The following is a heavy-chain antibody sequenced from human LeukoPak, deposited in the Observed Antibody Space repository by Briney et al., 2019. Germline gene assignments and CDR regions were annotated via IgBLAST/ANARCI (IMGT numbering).Heavy chain of an antibody. CDR2: IGGNGAT. Sequence: GGSLRLSCAASGFTFSTCAIGWVRQAPGKGLGWVSAIGGNGATYYAESVKGRFTISRDTSRNTLYLQMNSLRAEDTAVYNCARHSSQGTFDNWGQGTLVTVSS. J-gene: IGHJ4*02. CDR1: GFTFSTCA. V-gene: IGHV3-23*01. D-gene: IGHD1-1*01. CDR3: ARHSSQGTFDN.